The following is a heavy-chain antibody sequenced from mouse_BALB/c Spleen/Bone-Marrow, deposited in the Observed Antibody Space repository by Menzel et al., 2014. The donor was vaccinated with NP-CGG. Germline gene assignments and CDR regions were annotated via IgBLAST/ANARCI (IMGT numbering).Heavy chain of an antibody. CDR2: IDPANGNT. D-gene: IGHD2-3*01. Sequence: EVQLQQSGAELVKPGASAKLSCTASGFNIKDAYIHWVKQRPEQGLEWIGRIDPANGNTKYGPKFQGRATVTTDTSSNTASLQLSNLTSEDTAVYYCARSGDGPFAYWGQGTLVTVSA. CDR3: ARSGDGPFAY. J-gene: IGHJ3*01. V-gene: IGHV14-3*02. CDR1: GFNIKDAY.